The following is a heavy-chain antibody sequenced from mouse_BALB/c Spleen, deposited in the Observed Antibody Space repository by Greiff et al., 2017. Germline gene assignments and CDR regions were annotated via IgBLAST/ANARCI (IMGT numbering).Heavy chain of an antibody. D-gene: IGHD2-1*01. CDR2: IWGDGST. CDR3: AKDGNRAWFAY. J-gene: IGHJ3*01. V-gene: IGHV2-6-6*01. CDR1: GFSLTNSG. Sequence: VNVVESGPGLVAPSQSLSITCTVSGFSLTNSGVHWVRQSPGKGLEWLGVIWGDGSTNYNSAFKSRLSISKDNSKSQVFLKMNSLQTDDTARYYCAKDGNRAWFAYWGQGTLVTVSA.